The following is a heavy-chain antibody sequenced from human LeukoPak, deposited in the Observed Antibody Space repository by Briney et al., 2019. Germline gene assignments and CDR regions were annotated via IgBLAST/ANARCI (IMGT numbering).Heavy chain of an antibody. D-gene: IGHD3-22*01. J-gene: IGHJ4*02. CDR3: ARDKYYYDSSGYYYEDYFDH. Sequence: PSETLSLTCTVSGGSISSYYWSWIRQPAGKGLEWIGRIYTSGSTNYHPSLKSRVTMSVDTSKNQFSLKLSSVTAADTAVYYCARDKYYYDSSGYYYEDYFDHWGQGTLVTVSS. CDR2: IYTSGST. V-gene: IGHV4-4*07. CDR1: GGSISSYY.